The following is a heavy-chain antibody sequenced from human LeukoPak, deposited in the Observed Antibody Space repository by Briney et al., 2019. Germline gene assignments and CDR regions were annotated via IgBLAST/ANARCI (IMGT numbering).Heavy chain of an antibody. J-gene: IGHJ5*02. V-gene: IGHV4-34*01. CDR3: APSITGTTYARFGP. CDR1: GGSFSAYY. D-gene: IGHD1-7*01. Sequence: PSETLSLTCAVFGGSFSAYYWSWIRQPPGKGLEWIGEITHSGSTNYNPSLKSRVTISIDTSKNQFSLKLSSVTAADTAVYYCAPSITGTTYARFGPWGQGTLVTVSS. CDR2: ITHSGST.